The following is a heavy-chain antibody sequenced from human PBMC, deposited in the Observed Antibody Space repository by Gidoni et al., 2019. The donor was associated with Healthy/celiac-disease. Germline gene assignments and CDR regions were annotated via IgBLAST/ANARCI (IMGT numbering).Heavy chain of an antibody. V-gene: IGHV1-2*02. CDR2: INPNSGGT. CDR3: ARVESLFNDYGDYLLLFDY. CDR1: GYTFTGYY. Sequence: QVQLVQSGAEVKKPGASVKVSCKASGYTFTGYYLHWVRQAPGQGLEWMGWINPNSGGTNYAQKFQGRVTMTRDTSISTAYMELSRLRSDDTAVYYCARVESLFNDYGDYLLLFDYWGQGTLVTVSS. J-gene: IGHJ4*02. D-gene: IGHD4-17*01.